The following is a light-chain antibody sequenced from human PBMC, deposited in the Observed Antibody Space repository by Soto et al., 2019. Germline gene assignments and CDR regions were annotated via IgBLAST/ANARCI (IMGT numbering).Light chain of an antibody. CDR3: IQGTHWPRT. Sequence: DVVMTQSPLSLPVTLGQPASISCRSSQSLVYSDGNTYLHWFQQRPGQSPRRLIYQVSNRDSGVPERFRGSGSGTDFTLKISRVEAEDVGVYYCIQGTHWPRTFGQGTKVEIK. J-gene: IGKJ1*01. CDR2: QVS. CDR1: QSLVYSDGNTY. V-gene: IGKV2-30*01.